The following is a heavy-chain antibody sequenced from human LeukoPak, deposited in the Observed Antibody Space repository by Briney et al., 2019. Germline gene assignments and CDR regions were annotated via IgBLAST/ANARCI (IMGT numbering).Heavy chain of an antibody. V-gene: IGHV4-59*12. J-gene: IGHJ6*02. CDR2: IYYSGST. CDR1: GGSISSYY. D-gene: IGHD2-2*01. Sequence: PSETLSLTCTVSGGSISSYYWSWIRQPPGKGLEWIGYIYYSGSTNYNPSLKSRVTKSVDTSKNQFSLKLSSVTAADTAVYYCARKGYCSSTSCYGRAGTKYYYYGMDVWGQGTTVTVSS. CDR3: ARKGYCSSTSCYGRAGTKYYYYGMDV.